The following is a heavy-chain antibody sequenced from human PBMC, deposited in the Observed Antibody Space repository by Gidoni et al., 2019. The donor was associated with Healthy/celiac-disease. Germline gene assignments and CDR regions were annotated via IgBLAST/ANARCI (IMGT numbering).Heavy chain of an antibody. J-gene: IGHJ4*02. V-gene: IGHV1-46*01. D-gene: IGHD5-18*01. CDR1: GYTFTSYY. CDR3: ARETERGTAMVKTMDY. Sequence: QVQLVQSGAEVKKPGASVKVSCKASGYTFTSYYMHWVRQAPGQGLEWMGIINPSGGSTSYAQKFQGRVTMTRDTSTSTVYMELSSLRSEDTAVYYCARETERGTAMVKTMDYWGQGTLVTVSS. CDR2: INPSGGST.